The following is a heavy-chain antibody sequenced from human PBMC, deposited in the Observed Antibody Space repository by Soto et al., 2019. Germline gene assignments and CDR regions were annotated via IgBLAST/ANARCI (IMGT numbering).Heavy chain of an antibody. CDR3: GGKWFYX. J-gene: IGHJ5*01. Sequence: GGSLRLSCEASGFTVSSNFMNWVRQAPGKGLEWVSVIYSGGGTYYADSVKGRFTISRDISKNTLYLHINSLSDEDTAVYYCGGKWFYXWGQGTLFTVSX. CDR1: GFTVSSNF. V-gene: IGHV3-53*01. CDR2: IYSGGGT.